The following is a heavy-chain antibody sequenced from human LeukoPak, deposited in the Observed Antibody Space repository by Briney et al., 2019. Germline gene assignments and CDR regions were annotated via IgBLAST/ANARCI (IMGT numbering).Heavy chain of an antibody. CDR1: GGTFISYA. J-gene: IGHJ4*02. Sequence: GASVKVSCKASGGTFISYAISWVRQAPGQGLEWMGGSIPIFGTANYAQKFQGRVTITTDESTSPAYRELSSLLSEDTAVYYCASGYSGSYYGQDYWGQGTLVTVSS. V-gene: IGHV1-69*05. D-gene: IGHD1-26*01. CDR2: SIPIFGTA. CDR3: ASGYSGSYYGQDY.